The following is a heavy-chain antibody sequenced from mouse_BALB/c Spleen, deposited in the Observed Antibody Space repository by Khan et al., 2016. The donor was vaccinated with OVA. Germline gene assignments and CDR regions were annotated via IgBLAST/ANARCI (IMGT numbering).Heavy chain of an antibody. Sequence: EVELVESGGGLVQPGGSQKLSCAASGFTLIDYGMAWVRQTPGKGPEWIAFISSVAYSIYYADTVTGRFTISRENAKNTLYMEMSSLTSDETAMYYCARGGFAYWGQGTLVTVSA. CDR3: ARGGFAY. J-gene: IGHJ3*01. CDR2: ISSVAYSI. CDR1: GFTLIDYG. V-gene: IGHV5-15*02.